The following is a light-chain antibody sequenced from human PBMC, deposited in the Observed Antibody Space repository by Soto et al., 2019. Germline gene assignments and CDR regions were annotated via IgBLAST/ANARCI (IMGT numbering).Light chain of an antibody. J-gene: IGKJ5*01. CDR3: QQRSNWPRIT. CDR2: DAS. V-gene: IGKV3-11*01. CDR1: QSVSSY. Sequence: EIVLTQSPATLSLSPGERATLSCRASQSVSSYLAWYQQKPGQAPRLLIYDASNRATGIPARFSGSGSGTDFTLTIRRLEREDFAVYYCQQRSNWPRITFGQGTRLKIK.